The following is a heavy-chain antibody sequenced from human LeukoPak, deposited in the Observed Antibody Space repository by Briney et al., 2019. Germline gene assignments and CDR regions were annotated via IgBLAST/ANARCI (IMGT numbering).Heavy chain of an antibody. CDR2: ISPSGSSI. J-gene: IGHJ4*02. D-gene: IGHD3-3*01. CDR1: GPTFSDYY. V-gene: IGHV3-11*01. CDR3: AKDPSFWSGYFDY. Sequence: GGSLRLSCAVSGPTFSDYYMSWTRQAPGKGPELVSYISPSGSSIFYVDSVKGRFTISRDNAKNSLYLQMNSLRAEDTAVYYCAKDPSFWSGYFDYWGQGTLVTVSS.